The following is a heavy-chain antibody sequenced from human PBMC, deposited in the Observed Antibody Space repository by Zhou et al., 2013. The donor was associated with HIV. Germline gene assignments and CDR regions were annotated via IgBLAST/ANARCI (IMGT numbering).Heavy chain of an antibody. J-gene: IGHJ4*02. Sequence: QVQLVQSGAEVKKPGASVKVSCKASGYTFTSYGISWVRQAPGQGLEWMGWISAYNGNTNYAQKLQGRVTMTTDTSTSTAYMELRSLRSDDTAVYYCARDLRFLEWLPPHSHFDYWGQGTLVTVSS. CDR3: ARDLRFLEWLPPHSHFDY. CDR1: GYTFTSYG. V-gene: IGHV1-18*01. CDR2: ISAYNGNT. D-gene: IGHD3-3*01.